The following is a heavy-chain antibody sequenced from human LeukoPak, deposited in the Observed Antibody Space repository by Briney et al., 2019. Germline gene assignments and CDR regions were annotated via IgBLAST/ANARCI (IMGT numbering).Heavy chain of an antibody. Sequence: GGSLRLSCAASGLTFSSHWMHWVRQAPGKGLVWVSRINSDGSSTSYADSVKGRFTISRDNAKNTLYLQMNSLRAEDTAMYYCARDGRSGPTNCFDPWGQGTLVTVSS. CDR2: INSDGSST. D-gene: IGHD2-15*01. CDR3: ARDGRSGPTNCFDP. CDR1: GLTFSSHW. V-gene: IGHV3-74*01. J-gene: IGHJ5*02.